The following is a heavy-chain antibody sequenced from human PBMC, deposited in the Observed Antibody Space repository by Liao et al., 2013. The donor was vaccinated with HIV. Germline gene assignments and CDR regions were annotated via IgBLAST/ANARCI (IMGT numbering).Heavy chain of an antibody. V-gene: IGHV4-59*10. CDR2: IYTSGST. CDR1: GGSFSGYY. CDR3: ARDPGYDFWSGYFDY. J-gene: IGHJ4*02. D-gene: IGHD3-3*01. Sequence: QVQLQQWGAGLLKPSETLSLTCAVYGGSFSGYYWSWIRQPAGKGLEWIGRIYTSGSTNYNPSLKSRVTMSVDTSKNQFSLKLSSVTAADTAVYYCARDPGYDFWSGYFDYWGQGTLVTVSS.